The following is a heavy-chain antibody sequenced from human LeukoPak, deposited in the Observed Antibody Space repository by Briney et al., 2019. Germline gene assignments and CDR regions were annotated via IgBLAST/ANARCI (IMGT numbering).Heavy chain of an antibody. D-gene: IGHD6-19*01. CDR2: IYYGGST. CDR1: GGSISSSSYY. V-gene: IGHV4-39*07. CDR3: ARDSSGWYGFDY. Sequence: SETLSLTCTVSGGSISSSSYYWGWIRQPPGKGLEWIGSIYYGGSTYYNPSLKSRVTISVDTSKNQFSLKLSSVTAADTAVYYCARDSSGWYGFDYWGQGTLVTVSS. J-gene: IGHJ4*02.